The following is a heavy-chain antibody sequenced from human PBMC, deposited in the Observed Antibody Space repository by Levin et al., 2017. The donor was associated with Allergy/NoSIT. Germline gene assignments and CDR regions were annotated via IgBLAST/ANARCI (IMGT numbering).Heavy chain of an antibody. CDR2: INPRGGDT. J-gene: IGHJ4*02. CDR3: AREIGVLWPSSYYNFWRGYFDQ. Sequence: PRASVKVSCKTSGYPFTRNYIHWVRQAPGQGLEWMALINPRGGDTSYPEKFQGRVTLTMDTSTSTVYMELNSLRSEDTAMYFCAREIGVLWPSSYYNFWRGYFDQWGPGTQVTVSS. V-gene: IGHV1-46*01. D-gene: IGHD3-3*01. CDR1: GYPFTRNY.